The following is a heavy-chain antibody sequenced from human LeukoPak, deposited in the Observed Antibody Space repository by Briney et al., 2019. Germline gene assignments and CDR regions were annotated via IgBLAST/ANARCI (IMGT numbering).Heavy chain of an antibody. CDR3: ARQAVTSSPWGAFDI. D-gene: IGHD4-17*01. CDR2: ISYDGSNK. Sequence: PGRSLRLSCAASGFTFSSYAMHWVRQAPGKGLEWVAVISYDGSNKYYADSVKGRFTISRDNAKNSLYLQMNSLRAEDTAVYYCARQAVTSSPWGAFDIWGQGTMVTVSS. J-gene: IGHJ3*02. CDR1: GFTFSSYA. V-gene: IGHV3-30-3*01.